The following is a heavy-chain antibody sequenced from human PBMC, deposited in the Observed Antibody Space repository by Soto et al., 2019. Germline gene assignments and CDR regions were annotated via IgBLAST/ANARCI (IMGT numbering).Heavy chain of an antibody. D-gene: IGHD3-10*01. CDR1: GFTFKIYD. CDR3: ARAPRSTTLVRGVTTALDY. J-gene: IGHJ4*02. Sequence: PGWSLRLSCEAWGFTFKIYDMNGVRLATGKCLEWVSYISSTSSPTYYADSVKGLFTISRDNAKSSLFLQMNSLRDDDMGVYYCARAPRSTTLVRGVTTALDYWGQGTLVTVPS. CDR2: ISSTSSPT. V-gene: IGHV3-21*01.